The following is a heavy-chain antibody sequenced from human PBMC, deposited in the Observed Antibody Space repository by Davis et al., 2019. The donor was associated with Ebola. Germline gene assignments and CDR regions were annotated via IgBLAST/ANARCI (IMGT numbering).Heavy chain of an antibody. Sequence: PGGSLRLSCTASGFTFGDYAMSWFRQAPGKGLEWVGFIRSKAYGGTTEYAASVKGRFTISRDDSKSIAYLQMNSLKTEDTAVYYCTTDTGTVTENDYWGQGTLVTVSS. J-gene: IGHJ4*02. D-gene: IGHD4-17*01. CDR2: IRSKAYGGTT. V-gene: IGHV3-49*03. CDR1: GFTFGDYA. CDR3: TTDTGTVTENDY.